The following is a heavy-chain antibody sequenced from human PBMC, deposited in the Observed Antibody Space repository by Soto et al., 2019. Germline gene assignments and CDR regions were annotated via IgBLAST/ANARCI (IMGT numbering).Heavy chain of an antibody. CDR1: GGTFSSYT. D-gene: IGHD3-10*01. Sequence: QVQLVQSGAEVKKPGSSVKVSCKASGGTFSSYTISWVRQAPGQGLEWMGRIIPILGIANYAQKFQGRVTITADKSTTRAYKELSSRRCEDKAVYYCARDRTMVRGVTPARMDVWGQGTPVTVSS. CDR3: ARDRTMVRGVTPARMDV. V-gene: IGHV1-69*08. J-gene: IGHJ6*02. CDR2: IIPILGIA.